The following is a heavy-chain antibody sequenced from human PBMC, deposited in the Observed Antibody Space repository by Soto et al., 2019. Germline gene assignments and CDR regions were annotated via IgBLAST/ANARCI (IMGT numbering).Heavy chain of an antibody. CDR2: MYNTGST. V-gene: IGHV4-59*01. Sequence: QVQLQESGPGLVKPSETLSLTCTVSGGTISRYYWSWIRQPPGKGLEWIGYMYNTGSTVYNPSFKSRVTLPVDTSKNQFSRKLHSVTAADTAVYYCARDLWGYCGTDCYPLDVWGQGTTVTVSS. CDR1: GGTISRYY. CDR3: ARDLWGYCGTDCYPLDV. J-gene: IGHJ6*02. D-gene: IGHD2-21*02.